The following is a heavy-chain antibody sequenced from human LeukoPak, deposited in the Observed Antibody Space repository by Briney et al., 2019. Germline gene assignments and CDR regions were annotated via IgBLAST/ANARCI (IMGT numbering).Heavy chain of an antibody. CDR2: ISWNSGSI. CDR3: AKASGSGPFDY. V-gene: IGHV3-9*01. CDR1: GFTFDDYA. J-gene: IGHJ4*02. D-gene: IGHD3-10*01. Sequence: PGGSLRLSCAASGFTFDDYAMHWVRQAPGKGLEWVSGISWNSGSIGYAYSVKGRFTISRDNAKNSLYLQMNSLRAEDTALYYCAKASGSGPFDYWGQGALVTVSS.